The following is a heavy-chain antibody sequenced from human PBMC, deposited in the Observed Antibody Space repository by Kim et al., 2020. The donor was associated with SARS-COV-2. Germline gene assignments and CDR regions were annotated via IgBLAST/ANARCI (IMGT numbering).Heavy chain of an antibody. V-gene: IGHV3-23*01. J-gene: IGHJ3*02. CDR3: AKAIGYDNWNWVPANDDAFDI. Sequence: GGSLRLSCAASGFTFSSYAMSWVRQAPGKGLEWVSAISGSGGSTYYADSVKGRFTISRDNSKNTLYLQMNSLRAEDTAVYYCAKAIGYDNWNWVPANDDAFDIWGQGTMVTVSS. CDR1: GFTFSSYA. D-gene: IGHD1-7*01. CDR2: ISGSGGST.